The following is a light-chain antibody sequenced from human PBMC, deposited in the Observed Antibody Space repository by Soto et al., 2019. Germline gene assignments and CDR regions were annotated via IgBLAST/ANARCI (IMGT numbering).Light chain of an antibody. Sequence: DIQMTQSPSTLSASVGDRVTITCRASQSISIWLAWYQQKPGKAPKLLIYDATTLESGVPSRFSGSGSGTEFTLTISRLQPDDFATYYCQQYNSYLYTFGQGTKVEIK. J-gene: IGKJ2*01. V-gene: IGKV1-5*01. CDR2: DAT. CDR1: QSISIW. CDR3: QQYNSYLYT.